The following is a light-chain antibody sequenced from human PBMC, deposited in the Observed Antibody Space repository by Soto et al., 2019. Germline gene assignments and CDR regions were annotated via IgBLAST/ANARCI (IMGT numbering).Light chain of an antibody. CDR1: QTISSW. CDR2: KAS. CDR3: QQYYSYPLT. V-gene: IGKV1-5*03. J-gene: IGKJ1*01. Sequence: DIQMTQSPSTLSGSVGDRVTITCRASQTISSWLAWYQQKPGKAPKLLIYKASTLQSGVPSRFSGSGSETDFTLTISCLQSEDFATYYCQQYYSYPLTFGQGTKVDIK.